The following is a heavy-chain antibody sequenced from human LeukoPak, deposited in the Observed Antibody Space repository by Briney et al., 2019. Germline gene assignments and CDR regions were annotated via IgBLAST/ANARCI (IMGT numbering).Heavy chain of an antibody. CDR3: ARVHGDYVHHPDY. Sequence: ASVKVSCKASGYTFTGYYMHWVRQAPGQGLEWMGWINPNSGGTNYAQKFQGRVTMTSDTSISTAYMELSRLRSDDTAVYYCARVHGDYVHHPDYRGQGTLVTVSS. D-gene: IGHD4-17*01. V-gene: IGHV1-2*02. CDR1: GYTFTGYY. CDR2: INPNSGGT. J-gene: IGHJ4*02.